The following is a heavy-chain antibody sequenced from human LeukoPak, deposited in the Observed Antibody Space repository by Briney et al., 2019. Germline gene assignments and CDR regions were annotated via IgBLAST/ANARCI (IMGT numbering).Heavy chain of an antibody. D-gene: IGHD6-13*01. CDR1: GGSIRSGGYS. J-gene: IGHJ4*02. CDR3: ARGVRSWLFDY. Sequence: SETLSLTCAVSGGSIRSGGYSWSWIRQPPGKGLEWIGYIYHSGSTYYNPSLKSRVTISVDRSKNQFSLKLSSVTAADTAVYYCARGVRSWLFDYWGQGTLVTVSS. V-gene: IGHV4-30-2*01. CDR2: IYHSGST.